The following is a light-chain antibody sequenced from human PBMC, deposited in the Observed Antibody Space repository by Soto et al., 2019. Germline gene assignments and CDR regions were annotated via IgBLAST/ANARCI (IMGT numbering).Light chain of an antibody. CDR3: SSYKRGATLV. CDR2: EVS. CDR1: SSDVGGYNH. J-gene: IGLJ2*01. V-gene: IGLV2-14*01. Sequence: QSVLTQPASVSGSPGQSITISCTGTSSDVGGYNHVAWYQQYPAKAPKLIIFEVSDRPSGVSNRFSGSKSGNTASLSISGLQPEDEADYYCSSYKRGATLVFGGGTKVTVL.